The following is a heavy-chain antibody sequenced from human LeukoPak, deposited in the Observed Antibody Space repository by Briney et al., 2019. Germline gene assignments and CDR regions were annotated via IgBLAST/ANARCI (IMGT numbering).Heavy chain of an antibody. J-gene: IGHJ4*02. Sequence: GGSLRLSCTASGFTFGDYAMSWFRQAPGKGLEWVGFIRSKAYGGTTEYAASVKGRFTISRDDSKSIAYLQMNSLKTEDTAVYYCTRDRQYYYDSSGYVDYWGQGTLVTVSS. CDR2: IRSKAYGGTT. CDR1: GFTFGDYA. CDR3: TRDRQYYYDSSGYVDY. D-gene: IGHD3-22*01. V-gene: IGHV3-49*03.